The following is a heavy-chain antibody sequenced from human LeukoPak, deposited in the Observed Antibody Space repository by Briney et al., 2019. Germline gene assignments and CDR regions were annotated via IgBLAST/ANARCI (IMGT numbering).Heavy chain of an antibody. J-gene: IGHJ4*02. D-gene: IGHD3-16*01. CDR2: IYHSGST. V-gene: IGHV4-38-2*02. Sequence: SETLSLTCTVSGYSISTGYYWCWIRQPPGKGLEWIGSIYHSGSTYYNPSRKSRVTIAVDTSKNQFSLKLSSVTAADTAVYYCARDGGKKIDYWGQGTLVTVSS. CDR3: ARDGGKKIDY. CDR1: GYSISTGYY.